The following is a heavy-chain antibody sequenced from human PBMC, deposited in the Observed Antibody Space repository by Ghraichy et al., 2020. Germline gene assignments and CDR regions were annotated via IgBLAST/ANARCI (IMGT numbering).Heavy chain of an antibody. Sequence: SETLSLTCTVSGYSISSGYYWGWIRQPPGKGLEWIGSIYHSGSTYYNPSLKSRVTISVDTSKNQFSLKLSSVTAADTAVYYCARGHYDYVWGSYRYDAFDIWGQGTMVTASS. V-gene: IGHV4-38-2*02. D-gene: IGHD3-16*02. CDR2: IYHSGST. CDR1: GYSISSGYY. J-gene: IGHJ3*02. CDR3: ARGHYDYVWGSYRYDAFDI.